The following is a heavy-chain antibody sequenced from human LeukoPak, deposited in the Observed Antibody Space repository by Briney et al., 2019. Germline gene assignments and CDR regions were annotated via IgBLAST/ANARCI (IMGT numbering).Heavy chain of an antibody. CDR2: ISGSGGST. Sequence: PGGSLRLSCAASGFTFSSYAMSWVRQAPGKGLEWVSAISGSGGSTYYADSGKGRFTISRDNSKNATYLEMNSMRVEDTAIYYCTRDHYPGIARGGACNFWGQGTMVTVSS. D-gene: IGHD2/OR15-2a*01. J-gene: IGHJ3*01. CDR3: TRDHYPGIARGGACNF. CDR1: GFTFSSYA. V-gene: IGHV3-23*01.